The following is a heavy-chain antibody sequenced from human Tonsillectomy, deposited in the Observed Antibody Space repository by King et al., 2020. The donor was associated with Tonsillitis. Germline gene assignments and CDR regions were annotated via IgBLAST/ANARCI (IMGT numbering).Heavy chain of an antibody. J-gene: IGHJ6*02. CDR1: GFTFSSYA. D-gene: IGHD4-17*01. CDR3: GRGHTVNTFYGMDV. Sequence: VQLVESGGGVVQPGRSLRLSCAASGFTFSSYAMHWVRQAPGKGLEWVADISYDGRNKYYADSVKGRFTISRDNSKITLHLQMSSLRAEDTAVYYCGRGHTVNTFYGMDVWGQGTTVTVSS. V-gene: IGHV3-30*04. CDR2: ISYDGRNK.